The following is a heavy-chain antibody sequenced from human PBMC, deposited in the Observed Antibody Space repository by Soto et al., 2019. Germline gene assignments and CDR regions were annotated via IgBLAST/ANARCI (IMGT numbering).Heavy chain of an antibody. V-gene: IGHV3-33*01. CDR3: ARVYCSGDSCYGPFDY. CDR1: GFTFSYYG. D-gene: IGHD2-15*01. CDR2: IWYDASSE. J-gene: IGHJ4*02. Sequence: QVQLVESGGGVVQPGRSLRLSCATSGFTFSYYGMHWVRQAPGKGLEWVAVIWYDASSEYYADSVKGRFTISRDDSRNTLYLQMNSLRAEDTAGYYCARVYCSGDSCYGPFDYWGQGTPVTVSS.